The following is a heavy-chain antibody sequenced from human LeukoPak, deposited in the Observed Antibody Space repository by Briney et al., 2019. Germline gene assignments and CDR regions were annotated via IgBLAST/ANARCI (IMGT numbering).Heavy chain of an antibody. Sequence: SETLSLTCTVSGGSISAYYWSWIRQPAGKGLEWIGRIYTSGSTNYNPSLKSRVTMSLDTSKNQFSLNMTSVTAADTAVYYCARRTPVGATPDYWGQGTLVTVSS. J-gene: IGHJ4*02. D-gene: IGHD1-26*01. CDR3: ARRTPVGATPDY. CDR2: IYTSGST. CDR1: GGSISAYY. V-gene: IGHV4-4*07.